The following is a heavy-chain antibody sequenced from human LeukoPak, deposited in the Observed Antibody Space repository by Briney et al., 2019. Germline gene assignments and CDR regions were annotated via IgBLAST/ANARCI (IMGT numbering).Heavy chain of an antibody. Sequence: PGGSLRLSCAASGFTFSSYWMSWVRQAPGKGLEWVANIKQDGSEKYYVDSVKGRFTISRDNAKNSLYPQMNSLRTEDTALYYCAKDLGPSGAGWFDPWGQGTLVTVSS. CDR3: AKDLGPSGAGWFDP. CDR1: GFTFSSYW. J-gene: IGHJ5*02. D-gene: IGHD7-27*01. CDR2: IKQDGSEK. V-gene: IGHV3-7*03.